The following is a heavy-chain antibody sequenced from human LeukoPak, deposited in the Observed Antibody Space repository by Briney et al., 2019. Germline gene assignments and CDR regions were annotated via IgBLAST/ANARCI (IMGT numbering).Heavy chain of an antibody. CDR3: AKSTGYSTTGRDFDS. J-gene: IGHJ4*02. D-gene: IGHD6-13*01. Sequence: GGSLRLSCAASGFTFSSYAMSWVRQAPGKGLEWVSDISGGGATTFYADSVKGRFTISRDNSKNTLYLQLSSLRAEDTAVYYCAKSTGYSTTGRDFDSWGRGTLVTVSS. CDR1: GFTFSSYA. CDR2: ISGGGATT. V-gene: IGHV3-23*01.